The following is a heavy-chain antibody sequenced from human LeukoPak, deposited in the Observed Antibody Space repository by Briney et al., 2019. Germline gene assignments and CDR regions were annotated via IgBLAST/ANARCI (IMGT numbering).Heavy chain of an antibody. CDR1: GFTFSSCA. V-gene: IGHV3-30*04. D-gene: IGHD1-26*01. Sequence: GGSLRLSCAASGFTFSSCALHWVRQAPGKGLEWVAVISYDESNKYYADSVKGRFTISRDNSKNTVYLQMNSLTAEDTAVYYCARDPSGRYYSNLDYWGQGTLVTVSS. CDR2: ISYDESNK. CDR3: ARDPSGRYYSNLDY. J-gene: IGHJ4*02.